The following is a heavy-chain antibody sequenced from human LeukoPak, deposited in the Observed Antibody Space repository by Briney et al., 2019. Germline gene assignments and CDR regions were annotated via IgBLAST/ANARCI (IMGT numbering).Heavy chain of an antibody. D-gene: IGHD3-22*01. CDR2: IYGGGST. CDR3: AKDSIGVVVITLFDY. J-gene: IGHJ4*02. CDR1: GFTFSASGFTFSANY. V-gene: IGHV3-53*01. Sequence: GGSLRLSCAASGFTFSASGFTFSANYMSWVRQAPGKGLEWVSIIYGGGSTYYADSVKGRFTISRDNSKNTLYLQMNSLRAEDTAVYYCAKDSIGVVVITLFDYWGQGTLVTVSS.